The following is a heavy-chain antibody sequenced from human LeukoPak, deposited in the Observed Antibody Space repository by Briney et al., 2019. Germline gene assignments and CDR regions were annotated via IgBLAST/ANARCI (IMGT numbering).Heavy chain of an antibody. CDR2: IWYDGSNK. J-gene: IGHJ4*02. D-gene: IGHD3-22*01. V-gene: IGHV3-33*01. CDR1: GFTFSSYG. Sequence: PGGSLRLSCAASGFTFSSYGMNWVCQAPGKGLEWVAVIWYDGSNKYYADSVKGRFTISRDNSKNTLYLQMNSLRAEDTAVYYCARGRGYYYDSSGFDYWGQGTLVTVSS. CDR3: ARGRGYYYDSSGFDY.